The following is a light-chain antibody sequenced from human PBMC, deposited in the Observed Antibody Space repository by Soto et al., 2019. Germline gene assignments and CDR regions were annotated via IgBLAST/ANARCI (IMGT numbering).Light chain of an antibody. CDR2: VTI. V-gene: IGLV1-40*01. CDR3: QSYDSSPSGYV. CDR1: SSNIGAGYD. J-gene: IGLJ1*01. Sequence: QSVLTQPPSVSGAPGQRVTISCTGSSSNIGAGYDVHWYQQLPGTAPKLLIYVTINRPAGVPDRFSGSKSGTSASLAITGLQAEDEADYYCQSYDSSPSGYVFGTGTKVTVL.